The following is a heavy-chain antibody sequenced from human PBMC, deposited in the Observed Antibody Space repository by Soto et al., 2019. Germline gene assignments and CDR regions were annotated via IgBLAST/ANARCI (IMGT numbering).Heavy chain of an antibody. J-gene: IGHJ5*02. V-gene: IGHV4-31*03. CDR2: IYYSGST. Sequence: SETLSLTCTVSGASISSGDYYWSWIRQHPGKGLEWIGYIYYSGSTYYNPSLKSRLTISIDTPKNQFSLKLSSVTAADTAVYYCARFYESSGYYYGNNWFDPWGQGTLVTVAS. CDR3: ARFYESSGYYYGNNWFDP. D-gene: IGHD3-22*01. CDR1: GASISSGDYY.